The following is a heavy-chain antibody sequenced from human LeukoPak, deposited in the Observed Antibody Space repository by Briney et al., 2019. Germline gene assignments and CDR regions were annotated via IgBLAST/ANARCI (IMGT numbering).Heavy chain of an antibody. Sequence: SETLSLTCTVSGGSISSYYWSWIRQPPGKGLEWIGYIYYSGSTNYNPSLKSRVTISVDTSKNQFSLKLSSVTAADPAVYYCARGTVVLGYWGQGTLVTVSS. D-gene: IGHD4-23*01. CDR2: IYYSGST. V-gene: IGHV4-59*01. CDR3: ARGTVVLGY. CDR1: GGSISSYY. J-gene: IGHJ4*02.